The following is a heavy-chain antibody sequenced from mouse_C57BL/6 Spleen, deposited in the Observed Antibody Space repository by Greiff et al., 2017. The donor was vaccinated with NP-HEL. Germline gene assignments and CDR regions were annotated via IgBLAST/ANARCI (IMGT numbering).Heavy chain of an antibody. J-gene: IGHJ4*01. CDR2: IDPSDSYT. Sequence: QVQLKQPGAELVRPGTSVKLSCKASGYTFTSYWMHWVKQRPGQGLEWIGVIDPSDSYTNYNQKFKGKATLTVDTSSSTAYMQLSSLTSEDSAVYYCARDGAMDYWGQGTSVTVSS. V-gene: IGHV1-59*01. D-gene: IGHD2-3*01. CDR1: GYTFTSYW. CDR3: ARDGAMDY.